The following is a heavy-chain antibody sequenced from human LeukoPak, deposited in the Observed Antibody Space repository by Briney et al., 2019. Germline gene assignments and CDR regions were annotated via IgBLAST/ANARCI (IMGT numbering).Heavy chain of an antibody. Sequence: SQTLSPTCTVSGGSISSGGYYWSWIRQHPGKGLEWIGYIYYSGSTYYNPSLKSRVTISVDTSKNQFSLKLSSVTAADTAVYYCARVRLRGGYFDYWGQGTLVTVSS. D-gene: IGHD6-25*01. CDR1: GGSISSGGYY. CDR3: ARVRLRGGYFDY. V-gene: IGHV4-31*03. CDR2: IYYSGST. J-gene: IGHJ4*02.